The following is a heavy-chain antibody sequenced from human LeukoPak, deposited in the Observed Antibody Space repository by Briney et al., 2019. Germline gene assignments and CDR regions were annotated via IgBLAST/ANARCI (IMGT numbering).Heavy chain of an antibody. D-gene: IGHD3-16*01. J-gene: IGHJ6*04. CDR3: ATASRGYDYVWGSFYGLDV. CDR2: FDPEAGER. CDR1: GYTLTDLA. V-gene: IGHV1-24*01. Sequence: GASVKVSFKVSGYTLTDLAMHWVRQAPGQGREWMGGFDPEAGERIYAQKFQGRVTMTEDTSTDTADMELSSLGSDDTAVYFCATASRGYDYVWGSFYGLDVWGKGTTVTVSS.